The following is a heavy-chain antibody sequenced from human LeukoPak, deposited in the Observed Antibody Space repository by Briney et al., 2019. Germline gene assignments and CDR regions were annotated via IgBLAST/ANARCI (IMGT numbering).Heavy chain of an antibody. J-gene: IGHJ4*02. V-gene: IGHV4-34*01. CDR2: INQSGST. CDR1: GGSFSGHY. D-gene: IGHD3-3*01. Sequence: SETLSLTCAVYGGSFSGHYWRCIRQPPGKGLEWIGEINQSGSTNYNPSLKSRVTISVDTSKNQFSLKLSSVTAADTAVYYCAREQTGYEVDYWGQGTLVTVSS. CDR3: AREQTGYEVDY.